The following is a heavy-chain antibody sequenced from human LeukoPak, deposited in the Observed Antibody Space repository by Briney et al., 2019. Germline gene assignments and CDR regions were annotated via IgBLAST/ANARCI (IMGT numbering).Heavy chain of an antibody. CDR2: INSDGSST. CDR3: ARDKSSGYWFIDY. V-gene: IGHV3-74*01. Sequence: PGGSMRLSCAASGFTFSSHWMHWVRQAPGKGLVWVSRINSDGSSTNYADAVKGRFTVSRDNAKNTLYLQMNRLRAEDTAVSYCARDKSSGYWFIDYWGQGTLVTVSS. CDR1: GFTFSSHW. J-gene: IGHJ4*02. D-gene: IGHD3-22*01.